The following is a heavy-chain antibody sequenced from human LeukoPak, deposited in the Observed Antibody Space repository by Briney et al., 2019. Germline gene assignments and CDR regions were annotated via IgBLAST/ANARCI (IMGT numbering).Heavy chain of an antibody. V-gene: IGHV1-69*13. Sequence: SVKVSCKASGGTFSNYAISWVRQAPGQGLEWMGGIIPIFGRANYAQKFQGGVSISADESTSTAYMELSSLRSEDTAMYYCARLSGVYAAAANYMDVWGKGTTVTVSS. CDR3: ARLSGVYAAAANYMDV. D-gene: IGHD6-13*01. CDR2: IIPIFGRA. CDR1: GGTFSNYA. J-gene: IGHJ6*03.